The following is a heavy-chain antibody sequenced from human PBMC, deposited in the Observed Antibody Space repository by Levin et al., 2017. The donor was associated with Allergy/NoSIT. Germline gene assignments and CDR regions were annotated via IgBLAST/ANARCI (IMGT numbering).Heavy chain of an antibody. CDR2: ISSSSSTI. V-gene: IGHV3-48*01. CDR1: GFTFSSYS. D-gene: IGHD3-10*01. CDR3: ARDATYYYAPPYYFDY. J-gene: IGHJ4*02. Sequence: GGSLRLSCAASGFTFSSYSMNWVRQAPGKGLEWVSYISSSSSTIYYADSVKGRFTISRDNAKNSLYLQMNSLRAEDTAVYYCARDATYYYAPPYYFDYWGQGTLVTVSS.